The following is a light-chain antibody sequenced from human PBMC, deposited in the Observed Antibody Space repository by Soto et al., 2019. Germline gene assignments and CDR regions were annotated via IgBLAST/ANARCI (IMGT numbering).Light chain of an antibody. Sequence: DIQMPQSPSTLSASVGDRVTITCRASQSISSWLAWYQQKPGKAPKLLIYDASSLESGVPSRFSGSGSGTEFTLTISSLQPDDFATYYCQQYNSYPLTFGQGTKVDNK. J-gene: IGKJ1*01. CDR2: DAS. V-gene: IGKV1-5*01. CDR3: QQYNSYPLT. CDR1: QSISSW.